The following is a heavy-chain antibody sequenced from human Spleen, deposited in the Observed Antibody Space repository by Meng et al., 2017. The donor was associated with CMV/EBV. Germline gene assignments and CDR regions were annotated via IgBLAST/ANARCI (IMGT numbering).Heavy chain of an antibody. CDR3: ARDRFSTVTTSYWFDP. Sequence: ASVKVSCKASGYTFTDYYLHWVRQAPGQGLEWMGWINPNSSGTNYVQKFQGRVTLTRDTSISTAYMELSGLRSDDTAVYYCARDRFSTVTTSYWFDPWGQGTLVTVSS. V-gene: IGHV1-2*02. CDR1: GYTFTDYY. CDR2: INPNSSGT. J-gene: IGHJ5*02. D-gene: IGHD4-17*01.